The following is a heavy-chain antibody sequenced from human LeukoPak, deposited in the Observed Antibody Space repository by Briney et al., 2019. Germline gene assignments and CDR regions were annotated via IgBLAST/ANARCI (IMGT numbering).Heavy chain of an antibody. CDR2: IYTSGST. D-gene: IGHD3-10*01. J-gene: IGHJ6*03. Sequence: SETLSLTCTVSGGSISSGSYYWSWIRQPAGKGLEWIGRIYTSGSTNYNPSLKSRVTISVDTSKNQFSLKLSSVTAADTAVYYCARHDGSGYYYYMDVWGKGTTVTVSS. CDR3: ARHDGSGYYYYMDV. V-gene: IGHV4-61*02. CDR1: GGSISSGSYY.